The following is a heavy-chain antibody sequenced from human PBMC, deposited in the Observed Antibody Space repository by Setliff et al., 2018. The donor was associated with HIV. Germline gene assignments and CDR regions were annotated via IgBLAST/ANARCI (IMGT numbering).Heavy chain of an antibody. CDR1: GYSFTSYW. J-gene: IGHJ3*02. CDR2: IYPADSDT. CDR3: ATHTLNNAFDI. V-gene: IGHV5-51*01. Sequence: PGESLKLSCGGSGYSFTSYWIGWVRQMPGKGLEWMGIIYPADSDTRYSPSFQGQVTISADKSMDTAYLQWSSLKASDTAMYFCATHTLNNAFDIWGLGTMVTVSS.